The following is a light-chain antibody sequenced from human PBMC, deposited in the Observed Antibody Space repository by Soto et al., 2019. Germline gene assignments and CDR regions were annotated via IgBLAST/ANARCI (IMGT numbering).Light chain of an antibody. Sequence: IQMTPSPSSLSASVGDRVTITCRASQTIDKYLNWYQHIPGRAPKLLIYGASSLQGVVPTRFRGSGGGTYFTLTISSLQHEDFATYYCQQSYSSPGTFGRGTRVE. J-gene: IGKJ1*01. CDR3: QQSYSSPGT. V-gene: IGKV1-39*01. CDR1: QTIDKY. CDR2: GAS.